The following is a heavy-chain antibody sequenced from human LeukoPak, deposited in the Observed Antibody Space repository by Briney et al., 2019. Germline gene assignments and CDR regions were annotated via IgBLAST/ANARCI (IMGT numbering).Heavy chain of an antibody. Sequence: SLKDSCKASRGTFGSYAISWVRQATCHPLDCLLRIIPIFGIANYAQKFQGRVTITADKSTSTAYMELSSLRSEDTAVYYCARDLSGVVIIHYGMDVWGQGTTVTVSS. CDR3: ARDLSGVVIIHYGMDV. CDR1: RGTFGSYA. D-gene: IGHD3-3*01. CDR2: IIPIFGIA. J-gene: IGHJ6*02. V-gene: IGHV1-69*04.